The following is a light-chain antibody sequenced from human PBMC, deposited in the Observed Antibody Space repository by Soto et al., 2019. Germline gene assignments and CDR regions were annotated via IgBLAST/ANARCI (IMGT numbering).Light chain of an antibody. Sequence: EIVLTQSPGTLSLSPGERVTLSCRASQTLSSNFLAWYQQRPGQAPSLLIYGAANRATGVPDRFSGGGSGTDFNLTISRLEPEDFAVYYCQQFGSAPRTFGQGTKVEIK. CDR3: QQFGSAPRT. CDR2: GAA. V-gene: IGKV3-20*01. J-gene: IGKJ1*01. CDR1: QTLSSNF.